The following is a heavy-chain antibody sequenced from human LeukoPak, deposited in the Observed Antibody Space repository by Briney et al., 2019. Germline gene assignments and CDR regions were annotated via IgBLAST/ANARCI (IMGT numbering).Heavy chain of an antibody. D-gene: IGHD6-13*01. CDR3: ARVGSSSWYFNWFDP. V-gene: IGHV1-2*02. Sequence: ASVKVSCKASGYTFTGYYMHWVRQAPGQGLEWMGWINPNSGGTNYAQKFQGRVTMTRDTSISTAYMELSRLRSDDTAVYYCARVGSSSWYFNWFDPWGQGTLVTVSS. J-gene: IGHJ5*02. CDR1: GYTFTGYY. CDR2: INPNSGGT.